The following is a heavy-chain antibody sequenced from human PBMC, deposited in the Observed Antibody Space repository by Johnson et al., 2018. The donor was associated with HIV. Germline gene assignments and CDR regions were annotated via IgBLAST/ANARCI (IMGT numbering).Heavy chain of an antibody. CDR3: STDALARSGTAGAFDI. V-gene: IGHV3-15*01. CDR1: GFTFSNAW. Sequence: VQLVESGGGLVKPGGSLRLSCAASGFTFSNAWMSWVRQAPGKGLEWVGLIKSKTDGGTTDYAAPVKGRFSISRDDSKNTLYLQMNSLKTEDTAVYYCSTDALARSGTAGAFDIWGQGTMVTVSS. D-gene: IGHD1-7*01. J-gene: IGHJ3*02. CDR2: IKSKTDGGTT.